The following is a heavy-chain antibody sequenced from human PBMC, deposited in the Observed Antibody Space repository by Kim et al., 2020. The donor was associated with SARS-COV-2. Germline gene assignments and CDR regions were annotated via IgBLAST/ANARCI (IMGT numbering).Heavy chain of an antibody. V-gene: IGHV4-4*02. CDR3: ASRLFYCSSTSCYGGLDAFDI. CDR1: GGSISSSNW. J-gene: IGHJ3*02. D-gene: IGHD2-2*01. CDR2: IYHSGST. Sequence: SETLSLTCAVSGGSISSSNWWSWVRQPPGKGLEWIGEIYHSGSTNYNPSLKSRVTISVDKSKNQFSLKLSSVTAADTAVYYCASRLFYCSSTSCYGGLDAFDIWGQGTMVTVSS.